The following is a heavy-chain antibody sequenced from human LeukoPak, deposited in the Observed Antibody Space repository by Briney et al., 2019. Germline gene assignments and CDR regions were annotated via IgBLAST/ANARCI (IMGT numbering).Heavy chain of an antibody. V-gene: IGHV3-20*04. Sequence: GGSLRLSCAASGFTFSSYGMSWVRQAPGKGLEWVSGINWNGGSTGYADSVKGRFTISRDNAKNSLYLQMNSLRAEDTALYYCARDSTVTTSWYFDYWGQGTLVTVSS. CDR1: GFTFSSYG. J-gene: IGHJ4*02. D-gene: IGHD4-17*01. CDR3: ARDSTVTTSWYFDY. CDR2: INWNGGST.